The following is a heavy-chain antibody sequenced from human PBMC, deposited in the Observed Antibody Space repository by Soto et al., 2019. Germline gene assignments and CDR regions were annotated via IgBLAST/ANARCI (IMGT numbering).Heavy chain of an antibody. CDR3: ARDPGRYCSGGSCLPNFDY. CDR1: GYTFTSYA. CDR2: INAGNGNT. D-gene: IGHD2-15*01. J-gene: IGHJ4*02. Sequence: ASVKVSCKASGYTFTSYAMHWVRQAPGQRLEWMGWINAGNGNTKYSQKFQGRVTITRDTSASTAYMELSSLRSEDTAVYYCARDPGRYCSGGSCLPNFDYWGQGTLVT. V-gene: IGHV1-3*01.